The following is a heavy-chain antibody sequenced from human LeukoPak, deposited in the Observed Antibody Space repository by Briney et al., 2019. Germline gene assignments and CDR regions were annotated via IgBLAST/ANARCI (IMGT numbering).Heavy chain of an antibody. CDR3: ARDVEYYGMDV. CDR1: GFTVSSNY. J-gene: IGHJ6*02. D-gene: IGHD5-24*01. CDR2: IYSGGST. V-gene: IGHV3-53*01. Sequence: GGSLRLSCAASGFTVSSNYMSWVRQAPGKGLEWVSVIYSGGSTYYADSVKGRFTISRDNSKNTLYLQMNSLRAEDTAVYYCARDVEYYGMDVWGQGTTVTVSS.